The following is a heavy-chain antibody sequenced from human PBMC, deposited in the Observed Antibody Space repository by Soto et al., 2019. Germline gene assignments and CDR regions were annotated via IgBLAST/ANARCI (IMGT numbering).Heavy chain of an antibody. D-gene: IGHD4-17*01. Sequence: PSETLSLTCTVSGGSVSSKSYYWGWIRQPPGKGLGWIGSIFYGGSTSYNPSLKSRVTIYVDTSKNQFSLKLSSVTAADTAVYYCARHFSVDFGDHGRFDNWGQGALVTVSS. CDR2: IFYGGST. CDR1: GGSVSSKSYY. CDR3: ARHFSVDFGDHGRFDN. J-gene: IGHJ4*02. V-gene: IGHV4-39*01.